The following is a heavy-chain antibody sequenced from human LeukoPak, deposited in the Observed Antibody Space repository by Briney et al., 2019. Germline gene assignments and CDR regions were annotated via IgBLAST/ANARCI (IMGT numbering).Heavy chain of an antibody. CDR1: GFTFTSYA. V-gene: IGHV3-23*01. CDR2: IGGSGGST. CDR3: AKVGAVAAFPRDFDY. J-gene: IGHJ4*02. D-gene: IGHD6-19*01. Sequence: PGGSLRLSCAASGFTFTSYAISWVRQAPGKGLEWVSAIGGSGGSTYYADSVKGRFTISRDNSKNTLYLQMNSLRAEDTAVYYCAKVGAVAAFPRDFDYWGQRTLVTVSS.